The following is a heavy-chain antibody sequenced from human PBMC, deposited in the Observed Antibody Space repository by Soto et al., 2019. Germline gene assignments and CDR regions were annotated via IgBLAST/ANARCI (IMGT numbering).Heavy chain of an antibody. CDR2: IYYSGNT. CDR1: GGSISSGYYY. D-gene: IGHD3-16*01. J-gene: IGHJ6*02. CDR3: ARGGRVRGRPPYYYYGMDV. Sequence: PSETLSLTCSVSGGSISSGYYYWSWIRQPPGKGLEWIGNIYYSGNTYYNPSLKSRVTISVDTSKNQFSLKLSSVTAADTAVYYCARGGRVRGRPPYYYYGMDVWGQGTTVTVSS. V-gene: IGHV4-30-4*02.